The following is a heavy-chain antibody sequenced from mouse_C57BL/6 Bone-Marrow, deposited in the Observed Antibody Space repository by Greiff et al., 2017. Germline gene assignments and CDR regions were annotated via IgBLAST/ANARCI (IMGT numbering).Heavy chain of an antibody. Sequence: QVQLQQPGAELVKPGASVKLSCKASGYTFTSYWMQWVKQRPGQGLEWIGEIDPSDSYTNYNQKFKGKATLTVDTSSSTAYMQLSSLTSEDSAVYYCAREVYSNSYFDYWGQGTLVTVSA. CDR3: AREVYSNSYFDY. CDR2: IDPSDSYT. V-gene: IGHV1-50*01. CDR1: GYTFTSYW. J-gene: IGHJ3*01. D-gene: IGHD2-5*01.